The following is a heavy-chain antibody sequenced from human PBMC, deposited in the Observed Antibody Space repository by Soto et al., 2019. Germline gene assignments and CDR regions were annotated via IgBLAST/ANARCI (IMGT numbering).Heavy chain of an antibody. Sequence: QVQLVQSGAEVKKPGASVKVSCKASGYTFTSYDINWVRQATGQGLEWMGWMNPNSGNTGYAQKFQGRVTMTRNTNISTAYMELSSLRSEDTAVYYCARAAYYYDSSGYRLVYYYGMDVWGQGTTVTVSS. CDR3: ARAAYYYDSSGYRLVYYYGMDV. D-gene: IGHD3-22*01. J-gene: IGHJ6*02. CDR1: GYTFTSYD. CDR2: MNPNSGNT. V-gene: IGHV1-8*01.